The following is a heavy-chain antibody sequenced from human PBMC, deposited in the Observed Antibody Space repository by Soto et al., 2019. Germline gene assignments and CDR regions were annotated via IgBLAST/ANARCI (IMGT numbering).Heavy chain of an antibody. CDR1: GDSVSSNSAA. Sequence: PPQPLSLTCAISGDSVSSNSAAWNWIRQSPSRGLEWLGRTYYRSKWYNDYAVSVKSRITINPDTSKNQFSLQLNSVTPEDTAVYYCARAGYSSSWYEGAFYYYYGMDVWGQGTTVTVAS. CDR3: ARAGYSSSWYEGAFYYYYGMDV. D-gene: IGHD6-13*01. V-gene: IGHV6-1*01. J-gene: IGHJ6*02. CDR2: TYYRSKWYN.